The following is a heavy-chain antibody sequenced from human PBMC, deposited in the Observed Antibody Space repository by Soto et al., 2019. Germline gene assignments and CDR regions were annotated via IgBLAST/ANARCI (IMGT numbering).Heavy chain of an antibody. CDR1: GGSISSGDYY. CDR2: IYYSGST. V-gene: IGHV4-30-4*01. J-gene: IGHJ6*02. Sequence: SETLSLTCTVSGGSISSGDYYWSWIRQPPGKGLEWIGYIYYSGSTYYNPSLKSRVTISVDTSKNQFSLKLSSVTAADTAVYYCARDSPIYYYGMDVWGQGTTVTVSS. CDR3: ARDSPIYYYGMDV.